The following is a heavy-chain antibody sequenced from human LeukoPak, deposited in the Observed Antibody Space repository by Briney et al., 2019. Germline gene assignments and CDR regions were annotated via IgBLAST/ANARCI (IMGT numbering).Heavy chain of an antibody. CDR2: IYMSGST. J-gene: IGHJ4*02. CDR1: GGSISSYY. CDR3: ARDRYYYDSSGSPSDY. Sequence: SETLSLTCIVSGGSISSYYWSWIRQPAGKGLEWIGRIYMSGSTNYNPSLKSRVTMSVDTSKNQFSLRLSSVTAADTAVYYCARDRYYYDSSGSPSDYWGQGTLVTVSS. D-gene: IGHD3-22*01. V-gene: IGHV4-4*07.